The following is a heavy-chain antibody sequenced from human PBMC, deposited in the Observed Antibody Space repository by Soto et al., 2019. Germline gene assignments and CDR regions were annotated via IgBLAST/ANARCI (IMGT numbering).Heavy chain of an antibody. J-gene: IGHJ4*02. D-gene: IGHD6-19*01. V-gene: IGHV4-31*03. Sequence: SETLSLTCTVSGGSISSGGYYWTWIRQHPGKGLEWIGFISYSGTTYYSPSLKGRVTISVDTSKNQFSLKLSSVTAADTAVYYCARGASNVRYFYWGQGTLVTVSS. CDR3: ARGASNVRYFY. CDR2: ISYSGTT. CDR1: GGSISSGGYY.